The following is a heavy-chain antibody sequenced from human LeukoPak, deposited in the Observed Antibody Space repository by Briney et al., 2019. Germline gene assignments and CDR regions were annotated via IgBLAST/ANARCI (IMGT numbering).Heavy chain of an antibody. D-gene: IGHD3-22*01. CDR1: GYTFTTYY. CDR3: ARVLNYYDSSGYLYYFDF. CDR2: ITPNSGGT. V-gene: IGHV1-2*02. J-gene: IGHJ4*02. Sequence: ASVKVSCKASGYTFTTYYMHWVRQAPGQGLEWMGWITPNSGGTNYAQKFQGRVTMTRDTSISTAYMELSRLRSDDTAVYYCARVLNYYDSSGYLYYFDFWGQGALVTVSS.